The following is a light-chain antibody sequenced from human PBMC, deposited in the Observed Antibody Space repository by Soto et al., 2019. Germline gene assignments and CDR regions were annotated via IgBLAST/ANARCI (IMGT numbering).Light chain of an antibody. V-gene: IGLV2-11*01. CDR3: CSNAGSYPFV. J-gene: IGLJ1*01. Sequence: QSALTQPRSVSGSPGQSVTISCTGTSSDVGGYNYVSWYQHHTGKAPKLMIYDVDKRPSGVPGRFSGSKSGNTASLTISGLQAEDEADYYCCSNAGSYPFVFGTGTKVP. CDR1: SSDVGGYNY. CDR2: DVD.